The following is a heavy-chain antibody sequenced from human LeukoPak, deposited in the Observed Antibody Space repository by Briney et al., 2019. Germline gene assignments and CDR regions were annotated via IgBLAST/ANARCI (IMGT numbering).Heavy chain of an antibody. J-gene: IGHJ3*02. CDR2: ISSSSSTI. D-gene: IGHD3-3*01. Sequence: GGSLRLSCAASGFTFSSCSMNWVRQAPGKGLEWVSYISSSSSTIYYADSVKGRFTISRDNAKNSLYLQMNSLRAEDTAVYYCAREGIFGVVITFFDIWGQGTMVTVSS. V-gene: IGHV3-48*01. CDR3: AREGIFGVVITFFDI. CDR1: GFTFSSCS.